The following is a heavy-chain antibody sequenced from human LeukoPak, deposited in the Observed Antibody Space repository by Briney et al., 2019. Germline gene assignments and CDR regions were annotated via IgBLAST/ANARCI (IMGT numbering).Heavy chain of an antibody. V-gene: IGHV3-7*01. J-gene: IGHJ4*02. CDR1: GFTFSGCW. Sequence: GGSLRLSCAASGFTFSGCWMSWVRQAPGKGLEWVANINKDGSERYNVDSVKGRFTISRDNANKSLYLQMNSLRAEDTSVYYCARESKGRSKIDYWGQGTLVTVSS. D-gene: IGHD4-17*01. CDR2: INKDGSER. CDR3: ARESKGRSKIDY.